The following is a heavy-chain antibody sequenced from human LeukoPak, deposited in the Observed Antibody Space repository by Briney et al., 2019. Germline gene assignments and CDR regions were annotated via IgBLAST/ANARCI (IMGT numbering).Heavy chain of an antibody. CDR3: AREQYYYDSSGYYSQRYFDY. J-gene: IGHJ4*02. V-gene: IGHV3-66*01. CDR1: GFTVSSNY. CDR2: IYSGGST. Sequence: GGSLRLSCAASGFTVSSNYMSWVRQAPGKGLEWVSVIYSGGSTYYADSVKGRFTISRDNSKNTLYLQMNSLRAEDTAVYYCAREQYYYDSSGYYSQRYFDYWGQGTLVTVSS. D-gene: IGHD3-22*01.